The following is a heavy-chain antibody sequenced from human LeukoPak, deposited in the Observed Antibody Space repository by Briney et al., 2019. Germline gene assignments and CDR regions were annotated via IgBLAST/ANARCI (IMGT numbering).Heavy chain of an antibody. CDR2: ISAYNGNT. CDR3: ARDTYYYDSSGYYYKVSLDY. V-gene: IGHV1-18*01. J-gene: IGHJ4*02. CDR1: GYTFTGYG. Sequence: GASVKVSCKASGYTFTGYGISWVRQAPGQGLEWMGWISAYNGNTNYAQKLQGRVTMTTDTSTSTAYMELRSLRSDDTAVYYCARDTYYYDSSGYYYKVSLDYWGQGTLVTVSS. D-gene: IGHD3-22*01.